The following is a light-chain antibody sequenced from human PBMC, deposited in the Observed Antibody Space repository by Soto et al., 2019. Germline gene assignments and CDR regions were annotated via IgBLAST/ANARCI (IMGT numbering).Light chain of an antibody. CDR1: SGSIASNY. CDR3: QSYDSSNVV. V-gene: IGLV6-57*02. J-gene: IGLJ2*01. CDR2: EDN. Sequence: NFMLTQPNSVSESPGKTVTISCTGSSGSIASNYVQWYQQRPGSAPTTVIYEDNQRPSGVPDRFSGSIDSSSNSASLTISGLRTEDEADYYCQSYDSSNVVFGGGTQLTVL.